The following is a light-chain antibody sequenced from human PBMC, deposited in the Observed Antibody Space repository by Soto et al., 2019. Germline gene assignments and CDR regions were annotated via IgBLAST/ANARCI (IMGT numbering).Light chain of an antibody. Sequence: DIQMTKTTPSVSASVEDRVTITCRASQGISSWLAWYQQKPGKAPKLLIYAASSLQSAVTSRFSGSVSGTDFTLTISSLQPEDFAPYYCQQANSFPLTFGGGTKVDIK. V-gene: IGKV1-12*01. CDR1: QGISSW. J-gene: IGKJ4*01. CDR2: AAS. CDR3: QQANSFPLT.